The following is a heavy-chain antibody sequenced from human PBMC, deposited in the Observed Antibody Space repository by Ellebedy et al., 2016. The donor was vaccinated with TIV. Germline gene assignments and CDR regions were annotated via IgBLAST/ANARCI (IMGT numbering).Heavy chain of an antibody. CDR2: ISSSSSTL. V-gene: IGHV3-48*02. Sequence: PGGSLRLSCAASGFTFSSYGMNWVRQAPGKGLEWVSYISSSSSTLYYADSVKGRFTISRDNAKNSLYLQMNSLRDEDTAVYYCARVRRYSSSWYYFDYWGQGTLVTVSS. CDR1: GFTFSSYG. D-gene: IGHD6-13*01. J-gene: IGHJ4*02. CDR3: ARVRRYSSSWYYFDY.